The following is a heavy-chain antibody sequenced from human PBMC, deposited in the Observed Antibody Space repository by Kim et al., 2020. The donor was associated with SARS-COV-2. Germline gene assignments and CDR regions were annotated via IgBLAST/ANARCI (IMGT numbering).Heavy chain of an antibody. V-gene: IGHV3-7*01. D-gene: IGHD6-13*01. CDR1: GFTFSSYW. J-gene: IGHJ6*02. CDR3: ARDLFGSSCYGMDV. Sequence: GGSLRLSCAASGFTFSSYWMSWVRQAPGKGLEWVANIKQDGSEKYYVDSVKGRVTISRDNAKNSLYLQMNSLRAEATAADYCARDLFGSSCYGMDVCGQG. CDR2: IKQDGSEK.